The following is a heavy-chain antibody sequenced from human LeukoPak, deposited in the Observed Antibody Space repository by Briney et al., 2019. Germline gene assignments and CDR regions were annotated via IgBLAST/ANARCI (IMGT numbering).Heavy chain of an antibody. D-gene: IGHD1-14*01. CDR3: ARSRYFDY. CDR2: IKQDGSEK. CDR1: GFTFSSYS. Sequence: PGGSLRLSCAASGFTFSSYSMNWVRQAPGKGLEWVANIKQDGSEKYYVDSVKGRFTISRDNAKNSLYLQMNSLRAEDTAVYYCARSRYFDYWGQGTLVTVSS. V-gene: IGHV3-7*01. J-gene: IGHJ4*02.